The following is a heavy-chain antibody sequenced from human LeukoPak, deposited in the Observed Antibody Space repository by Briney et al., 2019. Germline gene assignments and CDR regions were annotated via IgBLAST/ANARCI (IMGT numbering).Heavy chain of an antibody. J-gene: IGHJ4*02. CDR1: GFTFSCCA. CDR3: AKGGVATVDYFDH. D-gene: IGHD5-12*01. CDR2: TSSNGGTT. Sequence: PGGSLRLSCSASGFTFSCCAMHWVRLAPGTGLEYVSGTSSNGGTTYYADSMKGRFTISRDDSKNTLYLQMNSLRVEDTAVYYCAKGGVATVDYFDHWGQGTLVTVSS. V-gene: IGHV3-64*04.